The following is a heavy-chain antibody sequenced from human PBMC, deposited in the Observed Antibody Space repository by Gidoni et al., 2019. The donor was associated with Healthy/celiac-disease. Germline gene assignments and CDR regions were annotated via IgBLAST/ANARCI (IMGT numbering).Heavy chain of an antibody. CDR3: AKDTTQYYYDSSGYFPPSFDY. J-gene: IGHJ4*02. V-gene: IGHV3-9*01. CDR2: ISWNSGSI. CDR1: GFTFDDYA. D-gene: IGHD3-22*01. Sequence: EVQLVESGGGLVQPGRSLRLSCAASGFTFDDYAMHWVRQAPGKGLEWVSGISWNSGSIGYADSVKGRFTISRDNAKNSLYLQMNSLRAEDTALYYCAKDTTQYYYDSSGYFPPSFDYWGQGTLVTVSS.